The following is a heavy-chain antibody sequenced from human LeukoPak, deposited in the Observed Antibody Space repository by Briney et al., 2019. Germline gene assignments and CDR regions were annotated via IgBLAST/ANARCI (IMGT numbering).Heavy chain of an antibody. J-gene: IGHJ6*02. CDR2: ISGSGGST. CDR1: GFTFSSYA. CDR3: AKGGYQLLLHYYYYGMDV. Sequence: GGSLRLSCAASGFTFSSYAMSWVRQAPGKGLEWVSAISGSGGSTYYADSVKGRFTISRDNSKNTLYLQMNSLRAVDTAVYYCAKGGYQLLLHYYYYGMDVWGQGTTVTVSS. D-gene: IGHD2-2*01. V-gene: IGHV3-23*01.